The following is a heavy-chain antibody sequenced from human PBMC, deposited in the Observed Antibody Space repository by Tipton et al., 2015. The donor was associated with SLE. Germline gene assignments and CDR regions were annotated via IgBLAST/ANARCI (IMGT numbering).Heavy chain of an antibody. CDR1: GDSINSYY. CDR2: IFARGST. Sequence: TLSLTCTVSGDSINSYYWSWIRQPAGKGLEWIGRIFARGSTNYNPSLNSRVTISVDTSKNQFSLKLSSVTAADTAIYYCARRQRGYSYAPFDNWGQGTLVPVSS. CDR3: ARRQRGYSYAPFDN. V-gene: IGHV4-4*07. D-gene: IGHD5-18*01. J-gene: IGHJ4*02.